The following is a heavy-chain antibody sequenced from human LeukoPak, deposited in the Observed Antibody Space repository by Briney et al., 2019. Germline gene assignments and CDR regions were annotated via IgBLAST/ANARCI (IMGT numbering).Heavy chain of an antibody. D-gene: IGHD3-3*01. J-gene: IGHJ4*02. CDR2: IYYSGST. Sequence: PSETLSLTCTVSGGSISRYYWSWIRQPPGKGLEWIGYIYYSGSTNYNPSLKSRVTISVDTSKNQFSLKLSSVTAADTAVYYCARSYDFSSGYYDYWGQGTPVTVSS. CDR1: GGSISRYY. V-gene: IGHV4-59*01. CDR3: ARSYDFSSGYYDY.